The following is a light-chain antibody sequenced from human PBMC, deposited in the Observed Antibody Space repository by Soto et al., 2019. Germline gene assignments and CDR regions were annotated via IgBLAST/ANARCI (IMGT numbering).Light chain of an antibody. CDR1: RSVLYSSNNKNY. CDR2: WAS. CDR3: QQYYSTPFT. Sequence: DIVMTQSPDSLAVSLGERATINCKSSRSVLYSSNNKNYLAWYQQKPGQPPKLLIYWASTRESGVPNRFSGSGSGTDFTLTISSLQAEDVAVHYCQQYYSTPFTFGPGTKVDIK. V-gene: IGKV4-1*01. J-gene: IGKJ3*01.